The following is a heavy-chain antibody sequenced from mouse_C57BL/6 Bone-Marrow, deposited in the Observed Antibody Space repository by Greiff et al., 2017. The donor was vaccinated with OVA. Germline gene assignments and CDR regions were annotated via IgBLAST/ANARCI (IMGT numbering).Heavy chain of an antibody. D-gene: IGHD2-1*01. Sequence: EVQVVESGGDLVKPGGSLKLSCAASGFTFSSYGMSWVRQTPDQRLEWVATISSGGSYTYYPDSVKGRFPISRDNAKNTLYLQMSSLKSEDTAMDYCAGGNYRAYWGQGTLVTVSA. CDR3: AGGNYRAY. J-gene: IGHJ3*01. CDR1: GFTFSSYG. CDR2: ISSGGSYT. V-gene: IGHV5-6*01.